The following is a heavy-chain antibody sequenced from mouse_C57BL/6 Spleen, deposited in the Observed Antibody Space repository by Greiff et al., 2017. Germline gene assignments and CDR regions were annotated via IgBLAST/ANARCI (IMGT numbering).Heavy chain of an antibody. J-gene: IGHJ4*01. Sequence: EVKLMESGAELVKPGASVKLSCTASGFNIKDYYMHWVKKRTEQGLEWIGRIDPEDGETKYAPKFQGKATITADTSSNTAYLQLSSLTSEDTAVYYCARYEGIDYAMDYWGQGTSVTVAS. CDR3: ARYEGIDYAMDY. CDR1: GFNIKDYY. V-gene: IGHV14-2*01. D-gene: IGHD2-3*01. CDR2: IDPEDGET.